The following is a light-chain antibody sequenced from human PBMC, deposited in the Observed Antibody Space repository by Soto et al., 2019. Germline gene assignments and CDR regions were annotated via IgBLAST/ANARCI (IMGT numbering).Light chain of an antibody. Sequence: ASQSISSWLAWYQQKPGKAPKLLIYKASSLESGVPSRFSGSGSGTEFTLTINSLQPEDSATYYCQQYNSFPITFGQGTRLENK. CDR1: QSISSW. V-gene: IGKV1-5*03. CDR3: QQYNSFPIT. CDR2: KAS. J-gene: IGKJ5*01.